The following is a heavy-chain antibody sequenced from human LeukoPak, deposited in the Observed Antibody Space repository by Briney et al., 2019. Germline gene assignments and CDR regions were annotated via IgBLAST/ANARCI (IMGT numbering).Heavy chain of an antibody. CDR3: ARGIITYYYGSGSYYNPFDY. Sequence: KPSETLSLTCTVSGGSISSSSYYWGWIRQPPGKGLEWIGSIYYSGSTYYNPSLKSRVTISVDTSKNQFSLKLSSVTAADTAVYYCARGIITYYYGSGSYYNPFDYWGQGTLVTVSS. J-gene: IGHJ4*02. CDR1: GGSISSSSYY. CDR2: IYYSGST. V-gene: IGHV4-39*01. D-gene: IGHD3-10*01.